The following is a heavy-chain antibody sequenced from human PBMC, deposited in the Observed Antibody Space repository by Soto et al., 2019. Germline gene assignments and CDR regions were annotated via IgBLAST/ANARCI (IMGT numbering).Heavy chain of an antibody. CDR1: GFTFSSYG. CDR2: IWYDGSNK. Sequence: GGSLRLSCAASGFTFSSYGMHWVRQAPGKGLEWVAVIWYDGSNKYYADSVKGRFTISRDNSKNTLYLQMNSLRAEDTAVYYCGRDEVARGYYYYGMDVWGQGTTVTVSS. V-gene: IGHV3-33*01. D-gene: IGHD5-12*01. CDR3: GRDEVARGYYYYGMDV. J-gene: IGHJ6*02.